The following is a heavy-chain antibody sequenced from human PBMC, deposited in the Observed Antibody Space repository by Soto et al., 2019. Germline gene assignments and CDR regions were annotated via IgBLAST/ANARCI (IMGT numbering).Heavy chain of an antibody. Sequence: GGSLRLSCAASGFTFSDYYMSWIRQAPGKGLEWVSYISSSGSTIYYADSVKGRFTISRDNAKNSLYLQMNSLRAEDTAVYYCAREGVRGIAVAGTFGYFQHWGQGTLVTVSS. CDR1: GFTFSDYY. D-gene: IGHD6-19*01. CDR3: AREGVRGIAVAGTFGYFQH. V-gene: IGHV3-11*01. J-gene: IGHJ1*01. CDR2: ISSSGSTI.